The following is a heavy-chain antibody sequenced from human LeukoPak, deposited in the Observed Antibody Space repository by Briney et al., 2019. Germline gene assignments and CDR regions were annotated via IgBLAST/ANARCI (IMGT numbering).Heavy chain of an antibody. CDR3: ARMYDSSGYYYPFDY. CDR2: IYYTGST. CDR1: GGSISSYY. J-gene: IGHJ4*02. D-gene: IGHD3-22*01. Sequence: PSETLSLTCTVSGGSISSYYWSWIRQPPGKGLEWIGYIYYTGSTNYNPSLKSRVTISVDTSKNHFSLKLSSVTAADTAVYYCARMYDSSGYYYPFDYWGQGTLVTVSS. V-gene: IGHV4-59*08.